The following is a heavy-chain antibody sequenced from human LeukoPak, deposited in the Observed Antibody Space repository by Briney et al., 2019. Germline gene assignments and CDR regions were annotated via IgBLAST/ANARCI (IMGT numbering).Heavy chain of an antibody. D-gene: IGHD3-22*01. CDR2: INTDGSKT. J-gene: IGHJ3*02. Sequence: GGSLRLSCAASGFTFSSYWMHWVRQAPGKGLVWVSRINTDGSKTYYEDSVKGRFTISRDNAENSLYLQMNSLRVEDTAVYYCARSRALYYYDTSGPDAFDIWGQGTMVTVSS. CDR3: ARSRALYYYDTSGPDAFDI. V-gene: IGHV3-74*01. CDR1: GFTFSSYW.